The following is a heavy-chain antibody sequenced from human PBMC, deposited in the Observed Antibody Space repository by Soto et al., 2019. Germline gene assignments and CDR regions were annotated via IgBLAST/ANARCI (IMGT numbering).Heavy chain of an antibody. V-gene: IGHV3-23*01. CDR2: ITGSGSDT. D-gene: IGHD3-10*01. J-gene: IGHJ5*02. CDR1: GFTFDNYA. CDR3: ARDSYYYGSGTKGGWFDP. Sequence: GSLRLSCTASGFTFDNYAMGWVRQAPGKGLEWVSAITGSGSDTYYIDSVKGRFTISRDNSKNTLYLQMFSLRAEDTAFYYCARDSYYYGSGTKGGWFDPWGQGTLVTVSS.